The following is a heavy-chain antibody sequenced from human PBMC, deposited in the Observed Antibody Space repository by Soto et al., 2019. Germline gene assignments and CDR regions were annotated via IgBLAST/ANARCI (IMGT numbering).Heavy chain of an antibody. CDR2: IDNGGNT. Sequence: SGTLALTCTVSGRTVSINADFWYLAWIRQPPGKGLEWIGSIDNGGNTYYTPPLKSRVIISADTSKNQFSLSLNSVTAADTAVYCVKRSLLAAPTWGQGLLVTVS. CDR3: KRSLLAAPT. CDR1: GRTVSINADF. V-gene: IGHV4-39*01. D-gene: IGHD1-1*01. J-gene: IGHJ4*02.